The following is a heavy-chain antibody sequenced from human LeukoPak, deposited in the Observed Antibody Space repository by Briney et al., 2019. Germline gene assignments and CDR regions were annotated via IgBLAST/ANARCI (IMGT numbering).Heavy chain of an antibody. D-gene: IGHD3-16*02. Sequence: SVKVSCKASGGTFSSYAISWVRQAPGQGLEWMGGIIPIFGTANYAQKFQGRVTITADKSTSTAYMELSSLRSEDTAVYYCARACQPLGGLSFPDYWGQGTLVTVSS. CDR1: GGTFSSYA. CDR2: IIPIFGTA. V-gene: IGHV1-69*06. J-gene: IGHJ4*02. CDR3: ARACQPLGGLSFPDY.